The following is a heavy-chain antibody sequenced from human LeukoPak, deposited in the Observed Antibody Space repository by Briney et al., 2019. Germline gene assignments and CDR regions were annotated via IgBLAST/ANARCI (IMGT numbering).Heavy chain of an antibody. CDR1: GYRFTSYA. CDR2: IIPIFGTA. Sequence: ASVKVSCKASGYRFTSYAISWVRQAPGQGLEWMGGIIPIFGTANYAQKFQGRVTITADESTSTAYMELSSLRSEDTAVYYCARDRYFYDILTGYYVPSYYYYGMDVWGQGTTVTVSS. D-gene: IGHD3-9*01. J-gene: IGHJ6*02. V-gene: IGHV1-69*13. CDR3: ARDRYFYDILTGYYVPSYYYYGMDV.